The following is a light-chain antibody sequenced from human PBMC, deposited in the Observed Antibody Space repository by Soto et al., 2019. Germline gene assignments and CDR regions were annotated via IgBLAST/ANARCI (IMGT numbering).Light chain of an antibody. J-gene: IGLJ2*01. CDR3: SSFTSRNIVI. CDR2: DVS. Sequence: QSALTQPASVSGSPGQSISISCTGTTNDVGGYDYVSWYQQHPGEAPKLIIFDVSLRPSGVSNRFSGSKSGNTASLTISGLQNEDEADYYCSSFTSRNIVIFGGGTKLTVL. V-gene: IGLV2-14*03. CDR1: TNDVGGYDY.